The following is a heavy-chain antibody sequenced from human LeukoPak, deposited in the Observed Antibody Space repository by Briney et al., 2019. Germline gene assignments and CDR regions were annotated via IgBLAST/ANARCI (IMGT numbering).Heavy chain of an antibody. J-gene: IGHJ4*02. CDR3: ARERPDYYRASTGDYKAFEY. Sequence: PGGSLRLSCAASGFTFSSYEMNWVRQAPGKGLEWVSYISSSGSTIYYADSVKGRFTISRDNAKNSLYLQMNSLRVEDTAVYFCARERPDYYRASTGDYKAFEYWGQGTLVTVSS. V-gene: IGHV3-48*03. D-gene: IGHD3-9*01. CDR2: ISSSGSTI. CDR1: GFTFSSYE.